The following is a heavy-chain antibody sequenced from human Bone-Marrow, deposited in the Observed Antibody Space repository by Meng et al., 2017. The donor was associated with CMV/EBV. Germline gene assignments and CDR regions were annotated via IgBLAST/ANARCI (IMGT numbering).Heavy chain of an antibody. CDR1: GVPIKDYY. J-gene: IGHJ4*02. V-gene: IGHV4-4*07. CDR3: AREKLSTLLFDY. D-gene: IGHD3-16*01. CDR2: ISAPLST. Sequence: LICTVSGVPIKDYYWSWIRQPAGEGLEWIGRISAPLSTDYNPSLKSRISMSLHTSKKQLSLKLSSVTAADTAVYYCAREKLSTLLFDYWGQGTLVTVFS.